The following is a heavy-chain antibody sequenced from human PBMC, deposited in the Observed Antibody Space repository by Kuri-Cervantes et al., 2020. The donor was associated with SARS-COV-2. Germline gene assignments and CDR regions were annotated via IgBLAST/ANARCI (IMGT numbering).Heavy chain of an antibody. V-gene: IGHV3-21*01. D-gene: IGHD2-8*01. CDR3: ARYGVYASGMDV. J-gene: IGHJ6*02. CDR1: GFTFSSYS. CDR2: ISSSSSYI. Sequence: EGSLRLSCAASGFTFSSYSMNWVRQAPGKGLEWVSSISSSSSYIYYADSVKGRFTISRDNSKNTLYLQMNSLRAEDTAVYYCARYGVYASGMDVWGQGTTVTVSS.